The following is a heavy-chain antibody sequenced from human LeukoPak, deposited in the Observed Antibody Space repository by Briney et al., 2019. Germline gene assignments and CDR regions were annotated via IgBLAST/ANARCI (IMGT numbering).Heavy chain of an antibody. CDR1: GGSISSGDDY. Sequence: SQTLSLTCAVSGGSISSGDDYWNWIRQPPGKGLEWIGYIYYTGTTYYNPSLKSRVTISVDTSKNQFSLKLTSVTAADTAVYYCARLAYSDYDSGPSWGQGTLVTVSS. J-gene: IGHJ5*02. D-gene: IGHD5-12*01. CDR3: ARLAYSDYDSGPS. V-gene: IGHV4-30-4*01. CDR2: IYYTGTT.